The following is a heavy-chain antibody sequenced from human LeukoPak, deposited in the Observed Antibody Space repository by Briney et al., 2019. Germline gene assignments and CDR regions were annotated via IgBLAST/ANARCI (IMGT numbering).Heavy chain of an antibody. CDR2: ISGSGGST. Sequence: KPGGSLRLSCAASGFTFSSHVMSWVRQAPGKGLEWVSAISGSGGSTDYADSVKGRFTISRDNSRNTLYLQMNSLRAEDTAVYYCAMGPYYYDSSGYYYWGQGTLVTVSS. V-gene: IGHV3-23*01. D-gene: IGHD3-22*01. CDR3: AMGPYYYDSSGYYY. CDR1: GFTFSSHV. J-gene: IGHJ4*02.